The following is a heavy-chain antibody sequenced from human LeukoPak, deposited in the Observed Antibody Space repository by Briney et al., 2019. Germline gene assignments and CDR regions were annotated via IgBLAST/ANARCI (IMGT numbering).Heavy chain of an antibody. CDR3: AEEGCSGGSCYSKAVGAFDI. CDR1: GFTFSSYA. CDR2: ISGSGGST. Sequence: GGSLRLSCAASGFTFSSYAMSWVRQAPGKGLEWVSAISGSGGSTYYADSVKGRFTISRDNSKNTLYLQMNSLRAEDTAVYYCAEEGCSGGSCYSKAVGAFDIWGQGTMVTVSS. V-gene: IGHV3-23*01. D-gene: IGHD2-15*01. J-gene: IGHJ3*02.